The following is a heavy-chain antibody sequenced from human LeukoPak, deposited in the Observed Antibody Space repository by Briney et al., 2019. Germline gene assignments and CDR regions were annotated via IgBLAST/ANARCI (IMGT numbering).Heavy chain of an antibody. CDR1: GYTFTGYY. V-gene: IGHV1-2*02. Sequence: ASVKVSCKASGYTFTGYYMHWVRQAPGQGLEWMGWINPNSGGTNYAQKFQGRVTMTTDTSTSTAYMELRSLRSDDTAVYYCATLRTGTGESLGDYWGQGTLVTVSS. D-gene: IGHD1-7*01. J-gene: IGHJ4*02. CDR2: INPNSGGT. CDR3: ATLRTGTGESLGDY.